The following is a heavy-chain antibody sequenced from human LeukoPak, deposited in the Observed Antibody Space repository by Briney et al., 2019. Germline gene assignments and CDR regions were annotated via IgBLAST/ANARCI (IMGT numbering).Heavy chain of an antibody. D-gene: IGHD1-26*01. CDR2: IYHSGST. J-gene: IGHJ5*02. V-gene: IGHV4-30-2*01. CDR3: ARGEPAENWFDP. CDR1: GGSISSGGYS. Sequence: PSETLSLTCAVSGGSISSGGYSWSWIRQPPGKGLEWIGYIYHSGSTYYNPSLKSRVTISVDRSKNQFSLKLSSVTAADTAVYYCARGEPAENWFDPWGQGTLVTVSS.